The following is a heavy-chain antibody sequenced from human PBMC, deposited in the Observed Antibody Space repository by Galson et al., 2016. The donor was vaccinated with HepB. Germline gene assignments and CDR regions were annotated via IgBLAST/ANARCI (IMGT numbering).Heavy chain of an antibody. J-gene: IGHJ4*02. D-gene: IGHD2/OR15-2a*01. Sequence: SVKVSCKAFGYTFTSYGISWVRQAPGQGLEWMGWISANNGDTSYPQRVQGRVTMTTDTSPTTAYMELRSLRSDDTAVYYCARVSPRRNYQTFEYWGQGTLVTVSS. CDR1: GYTFTSYG. CDR3: ARVSPRRNYQTFEY. V-gene: IGHV1-18*04. CDR2: ISANNGDT.